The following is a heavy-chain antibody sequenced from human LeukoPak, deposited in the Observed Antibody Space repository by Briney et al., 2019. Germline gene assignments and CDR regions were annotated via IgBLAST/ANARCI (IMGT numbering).Heavy chain of an antibody. CDR3: AREVLMDYYYYGMDV. Sequence: ASVKVSCKASGGTFSSYAISWVRQAPGQGLEWMGGIIPIFGTANYAQKFQGRVTITADESTSTAYMELSSLRSEDTAVYYCAREVLMDYYYYGMDVWGQGTTVTVSS. CDR2: IIPIFGTA. J-gene: IGHJ6*02. D-gene: IGHD2-8*01. V-gene: IGHV1-69*13. CDR1: GGTFSSYA.